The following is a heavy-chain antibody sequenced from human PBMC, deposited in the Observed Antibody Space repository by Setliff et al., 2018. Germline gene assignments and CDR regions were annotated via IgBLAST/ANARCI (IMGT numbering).Heavy chain of an antibody. D-gene: IGHD2-21*02. J-gene: IGHJ4*02. CDR1: GDSISSNSHY. CDR3: ARGFDVCGGGACYTDGPYYFDY. Sequence: SETLSLTCIVSGDSISSNSHYWGWIRQPPGKGLEWIGTIYYSATTYCNPSLKSRVTISVDTSKNQFSLKLSSVAAADTAVYYCARGFDVCGGGACYTDGPYYFDYWGLGTLVTVSS. V-gene: IGHV4-39*01. CDR2: IYYSATT.